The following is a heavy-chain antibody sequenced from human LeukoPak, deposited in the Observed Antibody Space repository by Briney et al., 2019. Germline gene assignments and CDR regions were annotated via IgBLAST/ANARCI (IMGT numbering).Heavy chain of an antibody. CDR3: ARGRGCSSTSCYDHYYYYMDV. CDR1: GGSFSGYY. D-gene: IGHD2-2*01. CDR2: INHSGGT. Sequence: SETLSLTCAVYGGSFSGYYWSWIRQPPGKGLEWIGEINHSGGTNYNPSLKSRVTISVDTSKNQFSLKLSSVTAADTAVYYCARGRGCSSTSCYDHYYYYMDVWGKGTTVTVSS. V-gene: IGHV4-34*01. J-gene: IGHJ6*03.